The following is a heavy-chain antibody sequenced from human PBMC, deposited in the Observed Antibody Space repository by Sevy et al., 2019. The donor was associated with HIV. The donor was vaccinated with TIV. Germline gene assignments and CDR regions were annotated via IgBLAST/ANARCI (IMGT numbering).Heavy chain of an antibody. CDR1: GFTFGSYS. CDR3: ARGGSYYGLDY. D-gene: IGHD1-26*01. J-gene: IGHJ4*02. Sequence: GGSLRLSCAASGFTFGSYSMNWVRQAPGKGLEWVSSISSSSSYIYYADSVKGRFTVSRDNAKNSLYLQMNSLRAEDTAVYYCARGGSYYGLDYWGQGTLVTVSS. V-gene: IGHV3-21*01. CDR2: ISSSSSYI.